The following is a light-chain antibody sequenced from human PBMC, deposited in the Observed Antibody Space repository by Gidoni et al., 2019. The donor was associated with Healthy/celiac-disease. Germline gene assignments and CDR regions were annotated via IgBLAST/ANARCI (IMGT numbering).Light chain of an antibody. Sequence: IELTQSPATLSLSPGERPTLSCRASQSVSSSYLAWYQQKPGQAPRLLIYGASSRATGIPDRFSGSGSGTDFTLTISRLEPEDFAVYYCQQYGSSPAWTFGQGTKVEIK. V-gene: IGKV3-20*01. CDR3: QQYGSSPAWT. CDR2: GAS. J-gene: IGKJ1*01. CDR1: QSVSSSY.